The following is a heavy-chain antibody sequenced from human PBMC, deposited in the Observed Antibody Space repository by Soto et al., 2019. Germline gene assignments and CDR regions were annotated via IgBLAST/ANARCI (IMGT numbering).Heavy chain of an antibody. CDR3: ARDLGWAFDS. D-gene: IGHD6-19*01. Sequence: EVQLVESGGGSVQPGGSLRLSCAASGFTFSTFSMNWVRQAPGRGLEWISYISGGGRPISYADSVKGRFTISRDNAKNALYPQMHSLTDEDTAVYYCARDLGWAFDSWGQGTLVTVSS. V-gene: IGHV3-48*02. CDR1: GFTFSTFS. CDR2: ISGGGRPI. J-gene: IGHJ4*02.